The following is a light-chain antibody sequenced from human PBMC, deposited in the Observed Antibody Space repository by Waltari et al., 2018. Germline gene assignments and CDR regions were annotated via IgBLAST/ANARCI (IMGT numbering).Light chain of an antibody. J-gene: IGKJ3*01. Sequence: IQLTQSPSSPSASVGVRVTITCRASQDINNNLNWYQQKPGKAPNLLIHDASKLESGVPSRFSGSQSGTYFTLTITSLQPEDIATYYCQRYDNLPMFAFGPGTKVDIK. V-gene: IGKV1-33*01. CDR3: QRYDNLPMFA. CDR2: DAS. CDR1: QDINNN.